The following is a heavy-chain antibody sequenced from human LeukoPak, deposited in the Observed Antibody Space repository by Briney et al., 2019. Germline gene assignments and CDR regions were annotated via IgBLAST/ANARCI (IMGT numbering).Heavy chain of an antibody. V-gene: IGHV1-69*04. D-gene: IGHD2-2*01. CDR2: IIPILGIA. J-gene: IGHJ4*02. CDR1: GGTFSSYA. CDR3: ARHPVVPAAPFDY. Sequence: ASVKVSCKASGGTFSSYAISWVRQAPGQGLEWVGRIIPILGIANYAQKFQGRVTITADKSTSTAYMELSSLRSEDTAVYYCARHPVVPAAPFDYWGQGTLVTVSS.